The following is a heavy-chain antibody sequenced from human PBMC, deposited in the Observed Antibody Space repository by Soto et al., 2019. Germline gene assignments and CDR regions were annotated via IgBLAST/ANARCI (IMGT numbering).Heavy chain of an antibody. CDR2: IYYSGST. V-gene: IGHV4-30-4*01. CDR1: GGSISSGGYY. CDR3: ATSQKGYNWNYFDH. D-gene: IGHD1-20*01. J-gene: IGHJ4*02. Sequence: QVQLQESGPGLVKPSQTLSLTCTVSGGSISSGGYYWSWIRQHPGKGLEWIAYIYYSGSTYYNPSLKCRVSVSVDTSKNQFSLKVSGVSAADTAVYYCATSQKGYNWNYFDHWGQGALVTVSS.